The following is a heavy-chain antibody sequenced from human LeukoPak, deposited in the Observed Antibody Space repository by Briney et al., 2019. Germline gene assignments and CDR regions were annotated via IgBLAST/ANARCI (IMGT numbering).Heavy chain of an antibody. D-gene: IGHD4-17*01. CDR2: VSEGVGNT. Sequence: GGSLRLSCAASGFTFTNYAMTWVRQAPGKGLEWVSGVSEGVGNTYYADSVKGRFTISRDYSKNTLYLQMNSLRAEDTALYYCAKREKGTTGRFFDYWGQGTVVPVSS. V-gene: IGHV3-23*01. CDR1: GFTFTNYA. J-gene: IGHJ4*02. CDR3: AKREKGTTGRFFDY.